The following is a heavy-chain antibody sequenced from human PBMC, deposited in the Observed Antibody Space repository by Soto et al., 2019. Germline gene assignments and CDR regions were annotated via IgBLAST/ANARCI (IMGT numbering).Heavy chain of an antibody. CDR3: ARGEVEYGDPLDY. Sequence: QVQLVQSGAEVKKPGSSVKVSCKASGGTFSSYTISWVRQAPGQGLEWMGRINPILGIANYEQQFKGRVTITVDKSTSTAYMERSSLRSEDTAVYYCARGEVEYGDPLDYWGQGTLVTVSS. CDR1: GGTFSSYT. V-gene: IGHV1-69*02. J-gene: IGHJ4*02. D-gene: IGHD4-17*01. CDR2: INPILGIA.